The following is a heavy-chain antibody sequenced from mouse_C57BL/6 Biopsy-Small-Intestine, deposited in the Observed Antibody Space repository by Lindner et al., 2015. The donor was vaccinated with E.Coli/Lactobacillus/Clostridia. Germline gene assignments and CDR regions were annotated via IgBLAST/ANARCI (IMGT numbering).Heavy chain of an antibody. CDR1: GFTFIRYY. D-gene: IGHD2-12*01. CDR2: IDPNGGTT. J-gene: IGHJ1*01. V-gene: IGHV1-59*01. CDR3: ARGSYADHPSV. Sequence: SVKVSCKASGFTFIRYYMHWVRQAPGQGLEWVGVIDPNGGTTTYAQKFEGRVTMTRDTSTSTVYMELSRLTSEDTALYYCARGSYADHPSVWGPGTTVTVSS.